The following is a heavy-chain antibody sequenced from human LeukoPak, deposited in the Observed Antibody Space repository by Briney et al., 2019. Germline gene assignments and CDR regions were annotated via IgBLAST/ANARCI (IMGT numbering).Heavy chain of an antibody. J-gene: IGHJ3*02. CDR3: ARGGYYDSSSYPYFWKTNTDAFDI. CDR1: GFTFSSYA. CDR2: ISYDESYQ. D-gene: IGHD3-22*01. V-gene: IGHV3-30*04. Sequence: GGSLRLSCEGSGFTFSSYAMHWVRQAAGKGLEWVSVISYDESYQYYADSVKGRFTISRDNYKNTLYLQMNNMRPEDTAVFFCARGGYYDSSSYPYFWKTNTDAFDIWGRGTMVTVSA.